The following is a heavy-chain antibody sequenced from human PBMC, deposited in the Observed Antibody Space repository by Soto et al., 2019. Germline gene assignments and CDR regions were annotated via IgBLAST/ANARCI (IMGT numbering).Heavy chain of an antibody. CDR1: GFTFSSYA. Sequence: GGSLRLSCAASGFTFSSYAMHWVRQAPGKGLEWVAVISYDGSNKYYADSVKGRFTISRDNSKNTLYLQMNSLRAEDTAVYYCAREFIFGELLSAPYYYYGMDVWGQGTMVTVSS. CDR2: ISYDGSNK. CDR3: AREFIFGELLSAPYYYYGMDV. J-gene: IGHJ6*02. V-gene: IGHV3-30-3*01. D-gene: IGHD3-10*02.